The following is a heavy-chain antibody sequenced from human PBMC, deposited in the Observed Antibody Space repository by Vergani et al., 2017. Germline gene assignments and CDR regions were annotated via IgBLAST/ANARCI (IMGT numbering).Heavy chain of an antibody. CDR2: ISSSGSTI. J-gene: IGHJ6*02. Sequence: VQLVESGGGLVQPGGSLRLSCAASGFTFSDYYMSWIRQAPGKGLEWVSYISSSGSTIYYADSVKGRFTISRDNAKNSLYLQMNSLKTEDTAVYYCTTDPLLWFGEFLGYYGMDVWGQGTTVTVSS. CDR1: GFTFSDYY. D-gene: IGHD3-10*01. CDR3: TTDPLLWFGEFLGYYGMDV. V-gene: IGHV3-11*01.